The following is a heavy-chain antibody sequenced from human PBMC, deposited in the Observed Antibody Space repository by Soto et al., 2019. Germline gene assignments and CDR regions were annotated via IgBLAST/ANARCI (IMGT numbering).Heavy chain of an antibody. J-gene: IGHJ3*02. D-gene: IGHD3-3*01. CDR3: ARDAWGRYYDFWSGYRNAAFDI. CDR1: GYTFPSYG. CDR2: ISAYNGNT. Sequence: ASVKVSCKASGYTFPSYGISWVRQAPGQGLEWMGWISAYNGNTNYAQKLQGRVTMTTDTSTSTAYMELRSLRSDDTAVYYCARDAWGRYYDFWSGYRNAAFDIWGQGTMVTVSS. V-gene: IGHV1-18*01.